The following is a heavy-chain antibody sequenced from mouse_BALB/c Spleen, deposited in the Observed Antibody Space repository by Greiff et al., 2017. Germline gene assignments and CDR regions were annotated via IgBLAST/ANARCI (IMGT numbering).Heavy chain of an antibody. D-gene: IGHD2-4*01. CDR3: AISTMRAMDY. V-gene: IGHV2-2*02. CDR1: GFSLTSYG. Sequence: VMLVESGPGLVQPSQSLSITCTVSGFSLTSYGVHWVRQSPGKGLEWLGVIWSGGSTDYNAAFISRLSISKDNSKSQVFFKMNSLQANDTAIYYCAISTMRAMDYWGQGTSVTVSS. CDR2: IWSGGST. J-gene: IGHJ4*01.